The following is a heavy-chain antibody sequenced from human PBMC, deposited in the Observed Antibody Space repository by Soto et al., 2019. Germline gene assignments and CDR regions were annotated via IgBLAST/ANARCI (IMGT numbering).Heavy chain of an antibody. CDR3: STLVRGVLHS. J-gene: IGHJ4*02. D-gene: IGHD3-10*01. CDR2: IYWDDDK. CDR1: GFSLSTSGVG. V-gene: IGHV2-5*02. Sequence: QITLKESGPTLVKPTQTLTLTCTFSGFSLSTSGVGVGWIRQPPGKALEWLAVIYWDDDKRYSPSLKSRLTITKDTSKTNPVVITVTHVDPVDTATYFCSTLVRGVLHSWGQGTLVTVSS.